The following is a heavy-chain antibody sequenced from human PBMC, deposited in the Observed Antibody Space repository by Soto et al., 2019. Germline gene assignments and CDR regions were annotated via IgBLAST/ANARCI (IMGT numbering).Heavy chain of an antibody. V-gene: IGHV4-31*03. Sequence: SETLSLTCTVSGGSISSGGYYWSWIRQHPGKGLEWIGYIYYSGSTYYNPSLKSRVTISVDTSKNQFSLKLSSVTAADTAVYYCARFPTYYDSSGYYPYYHYGMDVWGQGTTVTVSS. CDR1: GGSISSGGYY. J-gene: IGHJ6*02. CDR2: IYYSGST. D-gene: IGHD3-22*01. CDR3: ARFPTYYDSSGYYPYYHYGMDV.